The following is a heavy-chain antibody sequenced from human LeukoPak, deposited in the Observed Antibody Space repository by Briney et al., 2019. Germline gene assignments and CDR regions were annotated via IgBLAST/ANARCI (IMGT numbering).Heavy chain of an antibody. D-gene: IGHD3-16*01. CDR2: IYYSRST. Sequence: TSEALSLTCTVSGGSISSYYWSWIRQPPGKGLEWIGYIYYSRSTNYNPSLKSRVTISVDTSKNQFSLKLSSVTAADTAVYYCARDRRWGDGMDVWGQGTTVTVSS. J-gene: IGHJ6*02. CDR3: ARDRRWGDGMDV. CDR1: GGSISSYY. V-gene: IGHV4-59*01.